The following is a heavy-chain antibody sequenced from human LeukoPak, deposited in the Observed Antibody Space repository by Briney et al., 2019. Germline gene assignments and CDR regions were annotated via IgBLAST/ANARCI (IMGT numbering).Heavy chain of an antibody. Sequence: SETLSLTCTVSGGSISSYYWSWIRQPPGKGLEWIGYIYTSGSTNYNPSLKSRVTISVDTSKNQFSLKLSSVTAADTAVYYCARSPSSWYDEDYYYYYMDVWGKGTTVTVS. D-gene: IGHD6-13*01. CDR2: IYTSGST. J-gene: IGHJ6*03. V-gene: IGHV4-4*09. CDR1: GGSISSYY. CDR3: ARSPSSWYDEDYYYYYMDV.